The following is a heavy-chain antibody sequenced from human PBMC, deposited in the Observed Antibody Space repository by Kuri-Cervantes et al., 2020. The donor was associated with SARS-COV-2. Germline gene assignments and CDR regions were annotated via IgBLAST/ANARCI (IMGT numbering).Heavy chain of an antibody. Sequence: ASVKVSCKASGYTFTGYYMHWVRQAPGQGLEWMGWINPNSGGTNYAQKFQGRVTMTRDTSISTAYMELSSLRSEDTAVYYCASVNYYGSGSYSGRFDYWGQGTLVTVSS. J-gene: IGHJ4*02. CDR1: GYTFTGYY. CDR3: ASVNYYGSGSYSGRFDY. D-gene: IGHD3-10*01. CDR2: INPNSGGT. V-gene: IGHV1-2*02.